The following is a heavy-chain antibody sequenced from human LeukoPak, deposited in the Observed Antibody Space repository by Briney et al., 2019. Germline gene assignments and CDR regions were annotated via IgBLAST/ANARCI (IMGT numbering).Heavy chain of an antibody. CDR2: ISSSSSYI. CDR1: GFTFSSYS. CDR3: ARDLGGCSGGSCYYYYYYYMDV. D-gene: IGHD2-15*01. V-gene: IGHV3-21*01. Sequence: GGSLRLSCAASGFTFSSYSTNWVRQAPGKGLEWVSSISSSSSYIYYADSVKGRFTISRGNAKNSLYLQMNSLRAEDTAVYYCARDLGGCSGGSCYYYYYYYMDVWGKGTTVTVSS. J-gene: IGHJ6*03.